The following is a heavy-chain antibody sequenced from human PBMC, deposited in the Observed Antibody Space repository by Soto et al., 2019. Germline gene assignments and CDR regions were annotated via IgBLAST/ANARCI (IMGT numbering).Heavy chain of an antibody. CDR2: ISAYNGNT. Sequence: QVQLVQSGAEVKKPGASEKVSCKASGYTFTSFGISWVRQAPGQGHEWMGWISAYNGNTNDAQKLQGRVNMTTDTTRRTEYMELRGLGSDDTDVYYCSKHHARSSVVATNMGHSWGQGNLVTVSS. J-gene: IGHJ4*02. D-gene: IGHD1-26*01. CDR1: GYTFTSFG. V-gene: IGHV1-18*01. CDR3: SKHHARSSVVATNMGHS.